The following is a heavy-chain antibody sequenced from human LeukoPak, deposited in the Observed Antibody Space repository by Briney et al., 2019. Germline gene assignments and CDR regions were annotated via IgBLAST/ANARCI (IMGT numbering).Heavy chain of an antibody. CDR1: GYSFTSYW. V-gene: IGHV5-51*01. CDR3: ARREGCSSTSCYEAFDI. J-gene: IGHJ3*02. D-gene: IGHD2-2*01. Sequence: GESPKISCKGSGYSFTSYWIGWVRQMPGKGLEWMGIIYPGDSDTRYSPSFQGQVSFSADKSISTAYLQWSSLKASDTAMYYCARREGCSSTSCYEAFDIWGQGTMVTVSS. CDR2: IYPGDSDT.